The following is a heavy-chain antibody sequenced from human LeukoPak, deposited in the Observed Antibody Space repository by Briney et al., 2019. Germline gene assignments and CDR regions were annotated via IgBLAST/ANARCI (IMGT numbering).Heavy chain of an antibody. D-gene: IGHD3-10*01. Sequence: GGSLRLSCAASGFTLRSHGMHWVRQAPGKGLEWVAVLWSHGRSEYYADSVKGRFTISRDNSKNTVYLQMNSLGPEDTAVYYCARYVGGSSGKIDYWGQGTLVTGSS. J-gene: IGHJ4*02. CDR2: LWSHGRSE. CDR3: ARYVGGSSGKIDY. CDR1: GFTLRSHG. V-gene: IGHV3-33*01.